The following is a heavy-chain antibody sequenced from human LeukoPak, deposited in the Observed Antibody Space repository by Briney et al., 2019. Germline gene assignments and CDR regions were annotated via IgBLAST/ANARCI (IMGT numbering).Heavy chain of an antibody. V-gene: IGHV4-61*01. CDR2: IYYSGST. Sequence: SETLSLTCSVSGGSFSSGSYYWSWIRQPPGKGLDWIGYIYYSGSTSYNPSLKSRVTISVDTSKNQFSLKLSSVTAADTAVYYCARATPSRSGLNYWGQGTLVTVSS. D-gene: IGHD6-19*01. J-gene: IGHJ4*02. CDR3: ARATPSRSGLNY. CDR1: GGSFSSGSYY.